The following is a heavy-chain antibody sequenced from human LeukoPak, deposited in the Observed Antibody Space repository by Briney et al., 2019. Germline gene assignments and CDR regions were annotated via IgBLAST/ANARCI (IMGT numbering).Heavy chain of an antibody. J-gene: IGHJ5*02. D-gene: IGHD3-16*01. CDR1: GFTFSTYS. CDR3: ARVRITFGGMKFLHSDWFDP. V-gene: IGHV3-48*04. CDR2: ISSSSTNI. Sequence: GGSLRLSCAASGFTFSTYSMNWVRQAPGKGLEWLSYISSSSTNILYAESVTGRFTISRDNAKNSLYLQMNSLRAEDTAVYYCARVRITFGGMKFLHSDWFDPWGQGTLVTVSS.